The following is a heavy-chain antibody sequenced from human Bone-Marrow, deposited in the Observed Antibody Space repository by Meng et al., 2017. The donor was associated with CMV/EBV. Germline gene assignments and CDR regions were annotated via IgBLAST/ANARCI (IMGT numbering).Heavy chain of an antibody. CDR1: GYTFTGYY. J-gene: IGHJ3*02. CDR3: ARSDRKDDAFDI. Sequence: ASVKVSCKASGYTFTGYYMHWVRQAPGQGLECMGWINPNSGGTNYAQKFQGRVTMTRDTSISTAYMELSRLRSYDTAVYYCARSDRKDDAFDIWGQGTMVTVSS. V-gene: IGHV1-2*02. D-gene: IGHD1-14*01. CDR2: INPNSGGT.